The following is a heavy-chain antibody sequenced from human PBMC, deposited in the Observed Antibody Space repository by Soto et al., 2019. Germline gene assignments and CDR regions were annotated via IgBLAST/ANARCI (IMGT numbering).Heavy chain of an antibody. CDR1: GLNFSSYG. CDR3: ANLPEYCTNGVCYYYFDY. J-gene: IGHJ4*02. CDR2: ISGSGGST. V-gene: IGHV3-23*01. D-gene: IGHD2-8*01. Sequence: GVSKRLSCAAAGLNFSSYGRSWVRKATGKGLEWVSAISGSGGSTYYADSVKGRFTISRDNSKNTLYLQMNSLRAEDTAVYYCANLPEYCTNGVCYYYFDYWGQGTLVTVSS.